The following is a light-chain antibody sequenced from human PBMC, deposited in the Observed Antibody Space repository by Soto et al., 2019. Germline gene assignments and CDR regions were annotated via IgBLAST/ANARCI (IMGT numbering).Light chain of an antibody. J-gene: IGKJ2*01. Sequence: IVLTQSPGTLSLSPGETATLSCRASQSLRSSYVAWYQQRAGQAPRLLIYGGSSRATGFPDKFSGSGAGTDFTLTISRLDPEDSAVYYCHCQEFPTSRVYTFGQGPRLEIK. CDR3: HCQEFPTSRVYT. V-gene: IGKV3-20*01. CDR1: QSLRSSY. CDR2: GGS.